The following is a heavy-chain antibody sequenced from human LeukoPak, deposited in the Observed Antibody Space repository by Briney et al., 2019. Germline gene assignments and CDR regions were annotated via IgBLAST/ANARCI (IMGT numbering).Heavy chain of an antibody. V-gene: IGHV3-23*01. CDR2: ISVTGDST. CDR3: AKELVPFCTGFNCYKGFDY. Sequence: PGGSLRLSCAASGFTFSNYGMSWVRQAPGKGLEWVSGISVTGDSTYFADSVKGRFTISRDNSKKNLYLQMSSLRAEDTAVYYCAKELVPFCTGFNCYKGFDYWGQGTLVTVSS. J-gene: IGHJ4*02. D-gene: IGHD3/OR15-3a*01. CDR1: GFTFSNYG.